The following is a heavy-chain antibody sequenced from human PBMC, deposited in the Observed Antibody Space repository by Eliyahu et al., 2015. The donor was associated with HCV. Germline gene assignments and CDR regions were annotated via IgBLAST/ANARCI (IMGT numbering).Heavy chain of an antibody. CDR1: GLSLSTSGMR. Sequence: QVTLKESGPALVKATQTLTLTCTFSGLSLSTSGMRVSWXRQPPGKALEWLARIDWDDDKFYSTSLKTRLTISKDTSKNQVVLRMTNMDPVDTATYYCARMRSGSYGFDPWGQGTLVTVSS. V-gene: IGHV2-70*04. J-gene: IGHJ5*02. D-gene: IGHD1-26*01. CDR3: ARMRSGSYGFDP. CDR2: IDWDDDK.